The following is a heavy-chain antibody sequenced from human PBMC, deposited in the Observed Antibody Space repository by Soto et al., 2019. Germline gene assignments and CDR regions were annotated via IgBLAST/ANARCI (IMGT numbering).Heavy chain of an antibody. D-gene: IGHD2-2*01. CDR1: GFTFSSYS. Sequence: PGGSLRLSCAASGFTFSSYSMNWVRQAPGEGLDWVSYISSSSSTIYYADSVKGRFTISRDNAKNSLYLQVNSLRDEDTAVYYCAREGEYCISTSCYYPYYGMDVWGQGTTVTVSS. CDR2: ISSSSSTI. J-gene: IGHJ6*02. CDR3: AREGEYCISTSCYYPYYGMDV. V-gene: IGHV3-48*02.